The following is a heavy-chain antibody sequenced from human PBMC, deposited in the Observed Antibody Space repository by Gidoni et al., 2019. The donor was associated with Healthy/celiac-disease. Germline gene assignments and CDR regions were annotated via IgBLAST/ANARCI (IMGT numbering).Heavy chain of an antibody. Sequence: EVQLVESGGGLIQPGGSLRLSCAASGFTVGSNYMSWVRQAPGKGLECVSGIYSGGSTYYADSVKVRFTISRDNSKNTLYLQMNSLRAEDTAVYYCAREGGFDYGGNSGGFDYWGQGTLVTVSS. V-gene: IGHV3-53*01. J-gene: IGHJ4*02. CDR1: GFTVGSNY. D-gene: IGHD4-17*01. CDR2: IYSGGST. CDR3: AREGGFDYGGNSGGFDY.